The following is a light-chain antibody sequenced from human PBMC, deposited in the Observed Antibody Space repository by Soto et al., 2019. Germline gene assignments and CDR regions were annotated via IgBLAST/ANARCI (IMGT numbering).Light chain of an antibody. J-gene: IGKJ4*01. CDR3: QQRSNWLT. CDR2: DAS. CDR1: QSVSSY. Sequence: EIVLTQSPATLSLSPGERATLSCRASQSVSSYLAWSQQKPGQAPRLLIYDASNRATAIPARFSGSGSGTDFTLTISSLEPEDFAVYYCQQRSNWLTFGGGTNVEIQ. V-gene: IGKV3-11*01.